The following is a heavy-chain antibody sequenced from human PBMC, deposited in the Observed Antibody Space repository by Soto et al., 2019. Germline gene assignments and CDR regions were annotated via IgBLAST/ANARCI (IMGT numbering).Heavy chain of an antibody. CDR2: ISRVGGNI. V-gene: IGHV3-23*01. Sequence: GGSLRLSCTASGFSFSNYAMGWVRQTPGKGLEWVSVISRVGGNIQYVESVKGRFTISRDNSKNTLYLQMDSLRVEDTAVYNCATQDFRGTSGTTWGQGTQVTVSS. CDR3: ATQDFRGTSGTT. CDR1: GFSFSNYA. J-gene: IGHJ4*02. D-gene: IGHD1-1*01.